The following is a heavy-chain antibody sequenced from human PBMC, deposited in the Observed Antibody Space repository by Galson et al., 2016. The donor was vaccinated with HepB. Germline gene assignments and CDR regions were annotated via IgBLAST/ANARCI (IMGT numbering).Heavy chain of an antibody. J-gene: IGHJ6*02. CDR1: GFTFRGSV. V-gene: IGHV3-73*01. Sequence: SLRLSCAASGFTFRGSVHWVRQASGKGLEWVGRIRGKPQNYATAYAVSMKGRFTFSRDDSKNTAYLQMNALKTEDSALYYCTSSLRGGLDLWGQGTTVTVSS. CDR2: IRGKPQNYAT. CDR3: TSSLRGGLDL.